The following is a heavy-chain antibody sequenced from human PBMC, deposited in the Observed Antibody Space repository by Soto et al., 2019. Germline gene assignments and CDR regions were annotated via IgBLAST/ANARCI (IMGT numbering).Heavy chain of an antibody. Sequence: EASVKVSCKASGGTFSSYTISWVRQAPGQGLEWMGRIIPILGIANYAQKFQGRVTITADKSTSTAYMELSSLRSEDTAVYYCASDSGYSYGSNWFDPWGQGTLVTVSS. CDR1: GGTFSSYT. V-gene: IGHV1-69*02. CDR3: ASDSGYSYGSNWFDP. CDR2: IIPILGIA. J-gene: IGHJ5*02. D-gene: IGHD5-18*01.